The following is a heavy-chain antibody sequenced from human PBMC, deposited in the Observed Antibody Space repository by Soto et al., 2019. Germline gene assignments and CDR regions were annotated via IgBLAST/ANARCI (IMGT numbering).Heavy chain of an antibody. Sequence: ASVKVSCKASGYTFISHGITWVRQAPGQGLEWMGWISGKNGNTKYAQKFKGRVTMTTDTSTSTAYMEVRSLGFDDTAVYFCARVSSSIVVVPDYGMDVWGQGTTVTVSS. J-gene: IGHJ6*02. D-gene: IGHD2-2*01. V-gene: IGHV1-18*04. CDR2: ISGKNGNT. CDR3: ARVSSSIVVVPDYGMDV. CDR1: GYTFISHG.